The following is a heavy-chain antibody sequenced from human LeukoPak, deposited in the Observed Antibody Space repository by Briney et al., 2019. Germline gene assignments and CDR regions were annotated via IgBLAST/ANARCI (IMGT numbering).Heavy chain of an antibody. CDR2: ISSSSSYI. CDR3: ARERYYYDSSGYDY. V-gene: IGHV3-21*01. CDR1: GFTFSSYS. Sequence: PGGSLRLSRAASGFTFSSYSMNWVRRAPGKGLEWVSSISSSSSYIYYADSVKGRFTISRDNAKNSLYLQMNSLRAEDTAVYYCARERYYYDSSGYDYWGQGTLVTVSS. J-gene: IGHJ4*02. D-gene: IGHD3-22*01.